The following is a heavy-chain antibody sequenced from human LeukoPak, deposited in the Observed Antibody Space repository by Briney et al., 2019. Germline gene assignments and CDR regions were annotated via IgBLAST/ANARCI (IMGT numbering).Heavy chain of an antibody. CDR2: IYHSGST. CDR1: GYSISSGYY. Sequence: SETMSLTCTVSGYSISSGYYWGWIRQPPGKGLEWLGSIYHSGSTYYNPSLKSRVTISVDTSKNQFSLKLSSVTAADTAVYYCARAPLYYDFWSGPPALFDYWGQGTLVTVSP. J-gene: IGHJ4*02. CDR3: ARAPLYYDFWSGPPALFDY. D-gene: IGHD3-3*01. V-gene: IGHV4-38-2*02.